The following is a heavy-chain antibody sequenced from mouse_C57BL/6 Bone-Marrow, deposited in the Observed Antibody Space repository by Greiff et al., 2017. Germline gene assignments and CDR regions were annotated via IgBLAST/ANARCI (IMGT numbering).Heavy chain of an antibody. CDR3: ARGGYGSSYVNY. D-gene: IGHD1-1*01. V-gene: IGHV1-64*01. CDR2: IHPNSGST. CDR1: GYTFTSYW. J-gene: IGHJ2*01. Sequence: QVQLQQPGAELVKPGASVKLSCKASGYTFTSYWMHWVKQRPGQGLEWIGMIHPNSGSTNYNEKFKSKATLTVDKSSSTAYMQLGSLTSEDSAVYYCARGGYGSSYVNYWGQGTTLTVSS.